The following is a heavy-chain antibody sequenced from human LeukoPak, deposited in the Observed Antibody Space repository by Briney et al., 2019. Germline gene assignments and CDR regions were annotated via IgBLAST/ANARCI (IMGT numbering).Heavy chain of an antibody. CDR3: ARDSSGYGSSWYFDL. CDR2: IHYSGTT. Sequence: SETLSLTCLVSGGSISGYYWSWIRQPPGKGLEWIGYIHYSGTTNYKPSLESRVTISIDTSKNQFSLKLSSVTAADTAVYYCARDSSGYGSSWYFDLWGRGTLVTVSS. J-gene: IGHJ2*01. D-gene: IGHD4-17*01. V-gene: IGHV4-59*01. CDR1: GGSISGYY.